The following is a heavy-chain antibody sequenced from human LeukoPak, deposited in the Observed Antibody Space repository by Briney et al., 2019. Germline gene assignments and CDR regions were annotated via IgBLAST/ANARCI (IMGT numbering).Heavy chain of an antibody. CDR2: ISYDGSHK. CDR3: AKSIYGSGTYIGVDY. V-gene: IGHV3-30*18. D-gene: IGHD3-10*01. J-gene: IGHJ4*02. CDR1: GFTVNNYA. Sequence: GGSLRLSCAASGFTVNNYAMTWVRQAPGKGLEWVAIISYDGSHKLYADSVKGRFTISRDYSENTLHLQMNSLRPEDTAVYYCAKSIYGSGTYIGVDYWGQGTLVTVSS.